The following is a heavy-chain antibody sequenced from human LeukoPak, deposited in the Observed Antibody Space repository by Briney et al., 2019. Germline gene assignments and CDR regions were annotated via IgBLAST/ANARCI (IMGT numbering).Heavy chain of an antibody. Sequence: ASVKVSCKASGYTFTGYYIHWVRQAPGQGLEWMGWISAYNGNTNYAQKLQGRVTMTTDTSTSTAYMELRSLRSDDTAVYYCARDGITADSDYYDSSGYSAFDIWGQGTMVTVSS. CDR2: ISAYNGNT. J-gene: IGHJ3*02. CDR1: GYTFTGYY. CDR3: ARDGITADSDYYDSSGYSAFDI. V-gene: IGHV1-18*04. D-gene: IGHD3-22*01.